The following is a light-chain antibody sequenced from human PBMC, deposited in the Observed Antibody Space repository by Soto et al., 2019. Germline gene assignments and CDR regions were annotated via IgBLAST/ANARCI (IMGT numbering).Light chain of an antibody. CDR2: GAS. J-gene: IGKJ5*01. Sequence: IVWTQSPATLSLSAGEVATLSCRASQSVSSHLAWYQQKPGQSPRLLIYGASRRATGIPDRFSGSGSGTDFTLTISSLDPEDFSVYSCQQRSNWPPITFGQGTRLEIK. CDR3: QQRSNWPPIT. V-gene: IGKV3-11*01. CDR1: QSVSSH.